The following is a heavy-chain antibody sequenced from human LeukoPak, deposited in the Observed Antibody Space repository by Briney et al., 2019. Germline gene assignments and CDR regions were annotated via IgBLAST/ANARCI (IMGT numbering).Heavy chain of an antibody. J-gene: IGHJ6*02. D-gene: IGHD2-15*01. V-gene: IGHV4-4*07. CDR2: IHSSGST. CDR3: ARVMYVVAGRYYYGMDV. Sequence: SETLSLTCTVSGGSISNYYWSWVRQPAGEGLEWIGHIHSSGSTDYNPSLKSRVSMSVDTSKKQFSVKLRSVTAADTAVYYCARVMYVVAGRYYYGMDVWGQGTTVTVSS. CDR1: GGSISNYY.